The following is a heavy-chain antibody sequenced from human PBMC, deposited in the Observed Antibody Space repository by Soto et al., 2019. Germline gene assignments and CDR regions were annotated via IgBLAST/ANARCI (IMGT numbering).Heavy chain of an antibody. CDR3: ARLPGALVAVLYIYPLDGREAMSDVDV. Sequence: ESGGGVVQPGESLRLSCAASGFTFNYYPMHWVRQTPGKGLEWVAVISFDGSNKFYADSVKGRFTVSRDNSKNMWYLQLNSLRPEDAAVYDCARLPGALVAVLYIYPLDGREAMSDVDVWGQGTTVSVSS. J-gene: IGHJ6*02. CDR2: ISFDGSNK. D-gene: IGHD6-19*01. V-gene: IGHV3-30-3*01. CDR1: GFTFNYYP.